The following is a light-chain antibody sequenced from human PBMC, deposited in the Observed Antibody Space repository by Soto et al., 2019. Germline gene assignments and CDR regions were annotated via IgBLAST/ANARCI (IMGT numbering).Light chain of an antibody. CDR3: QSYDSSLSGFYV. V-gene: IGLV1-40*01. CDR2: GNS. Sequence: QSVLTQPPSASGSAGQSVTISCTGTSSDVGKYDYVSWYQQLAGAAPKLLIYGNSNRPSGVSDRFSGSKSGTSASLAITGLQAEDEADYYCQSYDSSLSGFYVFGTGTKVTVL. J-gene: IGLJ1*01. CDR1: SSDVGKYDY.